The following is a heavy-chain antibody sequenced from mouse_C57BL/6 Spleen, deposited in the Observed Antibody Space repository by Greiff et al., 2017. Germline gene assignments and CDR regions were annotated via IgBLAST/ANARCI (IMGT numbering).Heavy chain of an antibody. D-gene: IGHD2-1*01. CDR2: IYPGDGDT. CDR1: GYAFSSSW. Sequence: VQLQESGPELVKPGASVKISCKASGYAFSSSWMNWVKQRPGKGLEWIGRIYPGDGDTNYNGKFKGKATLTADKSSSTAYMQLSSLTSEDSAVYFCARPYGTGAMDYWGQGTSVTVSS. V-gene: IGHV1-82*01. CDR3: ARPYGTGAMDY. J-gene: IGHJ4*01.